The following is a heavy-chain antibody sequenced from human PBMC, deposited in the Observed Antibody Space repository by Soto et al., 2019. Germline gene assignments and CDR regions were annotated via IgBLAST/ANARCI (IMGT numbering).Heavy chain of an antibody. CDR1: GGSISSSNW. V-gene: IGHV4-4*02. CDR3: ASSAAYYDFWSGYYRYYYYGMDV. Sequence: SETLSLTCAVSGGSISSSNWWSWVRQPPGKGLEWIGEIYHSGSTNYNPSLKSRVTISVDKSKNQFSLKLSSVTAADTAVYYCASSAAYYDFWSGYYRYYYYGMDVWGQGTTVTVS. D-gene: IGHD3-3*01. CDR2: IYHSGST. J-gene: IGHJ6*02.